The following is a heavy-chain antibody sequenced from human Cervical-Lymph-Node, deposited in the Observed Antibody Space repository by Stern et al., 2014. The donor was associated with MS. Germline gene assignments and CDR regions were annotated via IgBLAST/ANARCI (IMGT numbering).Heavy chain of an antibody. J-gene: IGHJ6*02. Sequence: EVQLVQSGAEVKKPGESLKISCKASGYSFSTYWIAWVRQMPGKGLEWMGIIYPDDYDTRYSPSFQGQVPISADKSISTAYLQWSSLKASDSAMYYCTTPPYYFDSSGHTAYYGTDAWGQGTTVTVSS. V-gene: IGHV5-51*01. CDR3: TTPPYYFDSSGHTAYYGTDA. CDR1: GYSFSTYW. D-gene: IGHD3-22*01. CDR2: IYPDDYDT.